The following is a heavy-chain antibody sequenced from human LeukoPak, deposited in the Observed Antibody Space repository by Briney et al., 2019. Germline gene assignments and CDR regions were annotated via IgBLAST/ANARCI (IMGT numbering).Heavy chain of an antibody. V-gene: IGHV4-30-2*01. CDR3: ARIEDAFDI. CDR1: GGSISSGGYY. J-gene: IGHJ3*02. CDR2: IYHSGST. Sequence: SETLSLTCTVSGGSISSGGYYWSWIRQPPGKGLEWIGYIYHSGSTYYNPSLKSRVTISVDRSKNQFSLKLSSVTAADTAVYYCARIEDAFDIWGQGTMVTVSS.